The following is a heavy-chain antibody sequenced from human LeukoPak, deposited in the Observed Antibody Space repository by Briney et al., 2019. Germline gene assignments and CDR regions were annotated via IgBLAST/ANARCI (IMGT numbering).Heavy chain of an antibody. CDR3: ARGAKRITIFGVVDETYYYGMDV. J-gene: IGHJ6*02. CDR2: MNPNSGNT. Sequence: ASVKVSCKASGYTFTSYDINWVRQDTGQGLEWMGWMNPNSGNTGYAQKFQGRVTMTRNTSISTAYMELSSLRSEDTAVYYCARGAKRITIFGVVDETYYYGMDVWGQGTTVTVSS. V-gene: IGHV1-8*01. D-gene: IGHD3-3*01. CDR1: GYTFTSYD.